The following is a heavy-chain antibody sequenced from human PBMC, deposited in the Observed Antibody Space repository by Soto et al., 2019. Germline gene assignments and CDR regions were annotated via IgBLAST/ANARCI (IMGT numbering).Heavy chain of an antibody. D-gene: IGHD2-8*01. V-gene: IGHV1-18*01. CDR3: ASHIVCSNGNCYNDF. Sequence: QLVQSGPQVKKPGASVTVSCKASGYSFGTYGLTWVRQAPGQGPEWLGWISAYTGSTKYAQKFRDRVILTTDTSTSTGYMELKSLRSDDTAVYYCASHIVCSNGNCYNDFWGQGTLVTVSS. CDR1: GYSFGTYG. J-gene: IGHJ4*02. CDR2: ISAYTGST.